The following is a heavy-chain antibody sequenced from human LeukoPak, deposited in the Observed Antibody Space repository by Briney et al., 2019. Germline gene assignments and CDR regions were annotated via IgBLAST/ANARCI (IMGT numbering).Heavy chain of an antibody. J-gene: IGHJ6*03. D-gene: IGHD3-22*01. CDR2: IRSKANSYAT. V-gene: IGHV3-73*01. CDR3: TGDSSGESPLDYYMDV. Sequence: PGGSLRLSCAASGFTFSGSAMHWVRQASGKRLEWVGRIRSKANSYATAYAASVKGRFTISRDDSKNTAYLQMNSLKTEDTAVYYCTGDSSGESPLDYYMDVWGKGTTVTISS. CDR1: GFTFSGSA.